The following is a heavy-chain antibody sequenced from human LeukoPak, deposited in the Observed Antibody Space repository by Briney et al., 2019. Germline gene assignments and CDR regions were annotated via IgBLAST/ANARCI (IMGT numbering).Heavy chain of an antibody. Sequence: ASVKVSCKASGYTFTSYYMHWVRQAPGQGLGWMGIINPTTGDTTYAQKFQGRLTMTRDMSTSTVYMELSSLTSGDTAVFYCARYGFSAVWQGGWHAFDIWGQGTVVTVSS. V-gene: IGHV1-46*01. J-gene: IGHJ3*02. CDR1: GYTFTSYY. CDR2: INPTTGDT. D-gene: IGHD2-15*01. CDR3: ARYGFSAVWQGGWHAFDI.